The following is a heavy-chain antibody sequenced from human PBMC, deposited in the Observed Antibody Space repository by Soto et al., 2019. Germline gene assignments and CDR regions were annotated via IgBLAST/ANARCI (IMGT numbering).Heavy chain of an antibody. CDR1: GYNLMNYW. D-gene: IGHD5-12*01. Sequence: ESLQISCQGSGYNLMNYWIGWVRQMPGKGLEWMGIIYPVDSDTRYSPSFQGQVTISADKPINIVYLQWNSLKASDTAMYYCAGRRDGYNHFDYWGQGTLVTVSS. V-gene: IGHV5-51*04. CDR3: AGRRDGYNHFDY. J-gene: IGHJ4*02. CDR2: IYPVDSDT.